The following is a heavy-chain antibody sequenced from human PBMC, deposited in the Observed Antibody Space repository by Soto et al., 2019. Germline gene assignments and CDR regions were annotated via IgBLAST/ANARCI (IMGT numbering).Heavy chain of an antibody. D-gene: IGHD4-17*01. J-gene: IGHJ6*02. CDR1: GYTFTSYY. Sequence: ASVKVSCKASGYTFTSYYMHWVRQAPGQGLEWMGIINPSGGSTSYAQKFQGRVTMTRDTSTSTVYMELSSLRSEDTAVYYCGIEMGFGTVTTDYYGMDVWGQGTRFTVSS. CDR2: INPSGGST. V-gene: IGHV1-46*01. CDR3: GIEMGFGTVTTDYYGMDV.